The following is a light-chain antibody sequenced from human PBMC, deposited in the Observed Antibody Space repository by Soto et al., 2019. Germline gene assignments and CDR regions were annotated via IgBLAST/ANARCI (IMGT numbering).Light chain of an antibody. V-gene: IGKV1-5*01. CDR1: QSISSW. CDR2: DAS. Sequence: DIQMTQSPSTLSTSVGDKVTITCRASQSISSWLAWYQQKPGKAPKLLIFDASSLESGVPPRFSGSGSGTEFALTISSLQPDDFAIYYCQQYNSYSRTFGQGTEV. J-gene: IGKJ1*01. CDR3: QQYNSYSRT.